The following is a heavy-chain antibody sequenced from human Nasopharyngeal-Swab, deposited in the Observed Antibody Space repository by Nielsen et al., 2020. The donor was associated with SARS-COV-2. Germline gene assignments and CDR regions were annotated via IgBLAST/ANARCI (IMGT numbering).Heavy chain of an antibody. CDR2: IYTSGST. V-gene: IGHV4-61*02. J-gene: IGHJ2*01. D-gene: IGHD6-6*01. CDR3: ARGLVGDFDL. CDR1: GGTISSGSYY. Sequence: SETLSLTCTVSGGTISSGSYYWSWIRQPAGKGLEWIGRIYTSGSTNYNPSLKSRVTISVDTSKNQFSLKLSSVTAADTAVYYCARGLVGDFDLWGRGTLVTVSS.